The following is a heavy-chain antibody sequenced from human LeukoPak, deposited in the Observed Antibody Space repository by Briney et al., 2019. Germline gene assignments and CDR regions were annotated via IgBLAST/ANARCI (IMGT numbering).Heavy chain of an antibody. J-gene: IGHJ6*02. V-gene: IGHV1-69*13. CDR3: ARGSRVAAAGYYYYGMDV. CDR2: IIPIFGTA. D-gene: IGHD6-13*01. Sequence: ASVKVSCKASGGTFSSYAISWVRQAPGQGLEWMGGIIPIFGTANYAQKFQGRVTITADESTSTAYMELSSLRSEDTAVYYCARGSRVAAAGYYYYGMDVWGQGTTVTVSS. CDR1: GGTFSSYA.